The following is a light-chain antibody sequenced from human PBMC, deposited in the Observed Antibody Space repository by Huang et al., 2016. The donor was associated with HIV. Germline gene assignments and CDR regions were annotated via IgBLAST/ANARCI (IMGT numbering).Light chain of an antibody. CDR3: QQRYNWPRT. V-gene: IGKV3-11*01. CDR1: QSVGNS. CDR2: DAS. Sequence: IVLTQSPATLSLSPGERATLSCGASQSVGNSLGWYQQRPGQAPRLLIYDASNRATGIPARFSASGSGTDFTLTITVLEPEDCAVYYCQQRYNWPRTFGQGTNLEIK. J-gene: IGKJ2*01.